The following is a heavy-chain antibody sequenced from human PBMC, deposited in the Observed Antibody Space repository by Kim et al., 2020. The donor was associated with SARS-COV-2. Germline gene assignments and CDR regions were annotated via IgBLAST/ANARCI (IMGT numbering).Heavy chain of an antibody. J-gene: IGHJ4*02. D-gene: IGHD1-26*01. CDR2: T. Sequence: TRYSPSFQGQVTISADKSNSTAYLQWSSLKASDTAMYYCARVGDGYNFDYWGQGTLVTVSS. V-gene: IGHV5-51*01. CDR3: ARVGDGYNFDY.